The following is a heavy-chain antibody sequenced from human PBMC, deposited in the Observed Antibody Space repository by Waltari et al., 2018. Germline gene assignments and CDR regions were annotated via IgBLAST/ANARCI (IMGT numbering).Heavy chain of an antibody. CDR3: ARHINYARDY. CDR1: CFGFSNGG. J-gene: IGHJ4*01. D-gene: IGHD1-7*01. CDR2: IKPDGIEK. Sequence: EVQLLESGGGLVQPGGYLILACAAPCFGFSNGGMCWVRQAPGKGLEWVASIKPDGIEKTYVDSVKGRFTISRDNDENSLYLQMNSLRDEDTGVYYCARHINYARDYWGHGTLVTVSS. V-gene: IGHV3-7*01.